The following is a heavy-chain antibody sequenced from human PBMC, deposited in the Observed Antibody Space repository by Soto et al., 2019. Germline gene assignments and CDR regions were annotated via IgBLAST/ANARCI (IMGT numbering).Heavy chain of an antibody. J-gene: IGHJ3*02. D-gene: IGHD4-17*01. CDR3: AHMTTVNRFDI. Sequence: QITLKESGPTLVKPTQTLTLTCTFSGFSLNTSGVGVGWIRQPPGKALEWLALIYWNDEQRYSPSLKSRLTITRDTSKNQVVLTMANMDPVDTATYYCAHMTTVNRFDIWGQGTMITVSS. CDR1: GFSLNTSGVG. V-gene: IGHV2-5*01. CDR2: IYWNDEQ.